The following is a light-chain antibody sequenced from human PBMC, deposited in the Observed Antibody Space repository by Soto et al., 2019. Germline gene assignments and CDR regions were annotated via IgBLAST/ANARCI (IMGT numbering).Light chain of an antibody. CDR1: QGIATY. Sequence: DIQMTQSPSSLAASVGDRVTISCRASQGIATYLAWYQQKPGKAPKLLIYAASTLQSGVSSRFTGGGSGTDFSLTISSLQPDDVATYFCQNYNWPPFTFGPGTKVEIK. J-gene: IGKJ3*01. CDR2: AAS. CDR3: QNYNWPPFT. V-gene: IGKV1-27*01.